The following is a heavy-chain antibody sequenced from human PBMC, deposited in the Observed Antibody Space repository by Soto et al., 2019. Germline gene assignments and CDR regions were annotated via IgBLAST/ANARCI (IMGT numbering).Heavy chain of an antibody. V-gene: IGHV1-69*13. CDR2: IIPIFGTA. Sequence: SVKVSCKASGCTFSSYAISWVRQAPGQGLEWMGGIIPIFGTANYAQKFQGRVTITADESTSTAYMELSSLRSEDTAVYYCARGVTGTTYFFYYHYGMDVWGQGTTVTVSS. D-gene: IGHD1-7*01. CDR3: ARGVTGTTYFFYYHYGMDV. CDR1: GCTFSSYA. J-gene: IGHJ6*02.